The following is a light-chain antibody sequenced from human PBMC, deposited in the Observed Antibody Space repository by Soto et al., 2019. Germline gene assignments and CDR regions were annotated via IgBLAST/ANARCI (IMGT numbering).Light chain of an antibody. J-gene: IGKJ4*01. CDR1: QSVSSN. Sequence: TQSPATLSVSPGESSTLSCRASQSVSSNLAWYQQKPGQAPRLLIYDASNRATGIPARFSGSGSGTDFTLTISSLEPEDFAVYYCQQRSNWPTFGGGTKVDIK. CDR2: DAS. CDR3: QQRSNWPT. V-gene: IGKV3-11*01.